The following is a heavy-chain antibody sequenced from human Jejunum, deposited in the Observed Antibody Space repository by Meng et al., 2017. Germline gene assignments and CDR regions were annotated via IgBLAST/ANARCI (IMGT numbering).Heavy chain of an antibody. CDR3: ARAAAGTGFGYFDL. V-gene: IGHV4-61*01. CDR1: GVSVNIRTYY. CDR2: IDNSGST. D-gene: IGHD6-19*01. J-gene: IGHJ2*01. Sequence: QGEMQASGPGLVRPSETLLLMCTVSGVSVNIRTYYWSCIRQPPGKGLEWIAYIDNSGSTNYNPSLKSRVIISVDTSKNQFYLQMSSLTAADTAVYYCARAAAGTGFGYFDLWGRGTLATVSS.